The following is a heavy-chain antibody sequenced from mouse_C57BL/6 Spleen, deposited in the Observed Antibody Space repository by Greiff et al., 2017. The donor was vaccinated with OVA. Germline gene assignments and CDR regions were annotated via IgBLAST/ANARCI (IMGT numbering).Heavy chain of an antibody. CDR1: GYSFTSYY. J-gene: IGHJ2*01. V-gene: IGHV1-66*01. CDR2: IYPGGGNT. D-gene: IGHD1-1*01. CDR3: ARYYYGSSTDYFDY. Sequence: VQLQQSGPELVKPGASVKISCKASGYSFTSYYIHWVKQRPGQGLEWIGWIYPGGGNTKYNEKFKGKATLTADTSSSTAYMQLSSLTSEDSAVYYCARYYYGSSTDYFDYWGQGTTLTVSA.